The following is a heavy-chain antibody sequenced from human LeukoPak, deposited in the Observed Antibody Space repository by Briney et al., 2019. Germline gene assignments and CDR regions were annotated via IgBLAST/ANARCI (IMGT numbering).Heavy chain of an antibody. V-gene: IGHV3-15*01. CDR3: TTAAPDYGGNSGYDAFDI. CDR2: IKSKTDGGTT. Sequence: TSGGSLRLSCAASGFTFSNAWMSWVRQAPGKGLEWVGRIKSKTDGGTTDYAAPVKGRFTITRDDSKNTLYLQMNSLKTEDTAVYYCTTAAPDYGGNSGYDAFDIWGQGTMVTVSS. D-gene: IGHD4-23*01. J-gene: IGHJ3*02. CDR1: GFTFSNAW.